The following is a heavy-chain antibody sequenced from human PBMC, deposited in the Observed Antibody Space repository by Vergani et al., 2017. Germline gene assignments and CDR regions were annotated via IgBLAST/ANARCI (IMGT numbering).Heavy chain of an antibody. D-gene: IGHD2-15*01. CDR3: ARDKFFTPLRGGRKWGGMDV. CDR2: IYYSGST. Sequence: QVQLQESGPGLVKPSQTLSLTCTVSGGSISSGGYYWSWIRQHPGKGLEWIGYIYYSGSTYYNPSLKSRVTISVDTSKNQFSLKLSSVTAADTAVYYCARDKFFTPLRGGRKWGGMDVWGQGTTVTVSS. CDR1: GGSISSGGYY. V-gene: IGHV4-31*03. J-gene: IGHJ6*02.